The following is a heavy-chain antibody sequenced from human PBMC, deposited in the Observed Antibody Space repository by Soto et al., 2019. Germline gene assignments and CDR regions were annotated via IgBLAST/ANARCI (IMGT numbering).Heavy chain of an antibody. CDR2: INHSGST. J-gene: IGHJ5*02. CDR3: ARHRVLRYFDWLSWFDP. D-gene: IGHD3-9*01. CDR1: GGSFSGYY. Sequence: SETLSLTCAVYGGSFSGYYWSWIRQPPGKGLEWIGEINHSGSTNYNPSLKSRVTISVDTSKNQFSLKLSSVTAADTAVYYCARHRVLRYFDWLSWFDPWGQGTLVTVSS. V-gene: IGHV4-34*01.